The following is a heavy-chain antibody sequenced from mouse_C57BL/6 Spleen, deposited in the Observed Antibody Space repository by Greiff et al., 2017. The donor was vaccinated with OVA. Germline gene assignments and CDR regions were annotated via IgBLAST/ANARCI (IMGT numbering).Heavy chain of an antibody. J-gene: IGHJ4*01. V-gene: IGHV1-82*01. Sequence: VQLVESGPELVKPGASVKISCKASGYAFSSSWMNWVKQRPGKGLEWIGRIYPGDGDTNYNGKFKGKATLTADKSSSTAYMQLSSLTSEDSAVYFCARDSLYAMDYWGQGTSVTVSS. D-gene: IGHD6-2*01. CDR1: GYAFSSSW. CDR2: IYPGDGDT. CDR3: ARDSLYAMDY.